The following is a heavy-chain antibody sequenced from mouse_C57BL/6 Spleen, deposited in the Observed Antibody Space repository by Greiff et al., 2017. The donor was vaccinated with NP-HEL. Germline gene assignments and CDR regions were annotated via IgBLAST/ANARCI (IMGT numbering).Heavy chain of an antibody. CDR1: GYTFTSYW. CDR3: ASHYYGSRGWFAY. Sequence: QVQLQQPGAELVKPGASVKLSCKASGYTFTSYWMHWVKQRPGQGLEWIGMIHPNSGSTNYNEKFKSKATLTVDKSSSTAYMQLSSLTSEDSAVYYCASHYYGSRGWFAYWGQGTLVTVSA. CDR2: IHPNSGST. D-gene: IGHD1-1*01. V-gene: IGHV1-64*01. J-gene: IGHJ3*01.